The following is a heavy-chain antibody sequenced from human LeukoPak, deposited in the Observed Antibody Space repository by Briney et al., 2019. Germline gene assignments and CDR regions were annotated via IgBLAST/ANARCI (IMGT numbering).Heavy chain of an antibody. J-gene: IGHJ4*02. CDR1: GGTFSSYA. V-gene: IGHV1-69*04. CDR2: IIPILGIA. Sequence: ASVKVSCKASGGTFSSYAISWVRQAPGQGLEWMGRIIPILGIANYAQKFQGRVTITADKSTSTAYMELSSLRSEDTAVYYCARDIYDSSGSPLYYFDYWGQGTLVTVSS. D-gene: IGHD3-22*01. CDR3: ARDIYDSSGSPLYYFDY.